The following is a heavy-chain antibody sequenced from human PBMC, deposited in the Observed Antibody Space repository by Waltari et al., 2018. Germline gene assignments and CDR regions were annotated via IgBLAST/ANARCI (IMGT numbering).Heavy chain of an antibody. V-gene: IGHV4-39*01. D-gene: IGHD3-3*01. Sequence: QLQLQESGPGLVKPSETLSLTCTVSGGSLSSSSYYWGWLRQPPGKGLGWIGSIYYSGSTYYNPSLKSRVTISVDTSKNQFSLKLSSVTAADTAVYYCARLMARRYDFWSGYQSNYFDYWGQGTLVTVSS. CDR1: GGSLSSSSYY. J-gene: IGHJ4*02. CDR3: ARLMARRYDFWSGYQSNYFDY. CDR2: IYYSGST.